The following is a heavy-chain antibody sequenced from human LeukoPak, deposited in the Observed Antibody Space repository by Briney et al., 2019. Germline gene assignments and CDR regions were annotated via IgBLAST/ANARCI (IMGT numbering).Heavy chain of an antibody. CDR2: ISGSGAST. CDR3: AQIPFRSGDYHFDY. CDR1: GFTFSSYA. J-gene: IGHJ4*02. D-gene: IGHD3-3*01. V-gene: IGHV3-23*01. Sequence: GGSLRLSCAASGFTFSSYATSWVRQTPGKGLEWVSTISGSGASTYYADSVKGRFTVSRDNSKNTLHLQMKSLRAADTAVYYCAQIPFRSGDYHFDYWGQGTLLTVSS.